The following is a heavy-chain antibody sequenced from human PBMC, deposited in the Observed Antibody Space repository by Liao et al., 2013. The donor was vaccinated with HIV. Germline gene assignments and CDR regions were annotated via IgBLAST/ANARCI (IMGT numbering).Heavy chain of an antibody. J-gene: IGHJ4*02. CDR1: GGSISSGDNY. Sequence: QVQLRESGPGLVKPSQILSLNCTVFGGSISSGDNYWSWIRQAPGKGLEWIGYIYYSGSTNYSPSLKSRVTMSVDTSKNRFSLSLSSVTAADTAVYYCARAPFYSGSGSYSNSIPFDYWGQGTLVTVSS. CDR2: IYYSGST. D-gene: IGHD3-10*01. CDR3: ARAPFYSGSGSYSNSIPFDY. V-gene: IGHV4-30-4*08.